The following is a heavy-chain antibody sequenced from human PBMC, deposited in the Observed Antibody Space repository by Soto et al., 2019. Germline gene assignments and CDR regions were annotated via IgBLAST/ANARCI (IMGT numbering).Heavy chain of an antibody. Sequence: PGGSLRLSCAASGFTFSNAWMSWVRQAPGKGLEWVGRIKSKTDGGTTDYAAPVKGRFTISRDDSKNTLYLQMNSLKTEDTAVYYCTTGTLAVVVPAAIRHYYYYYGMDVWGQGTTVTVSS. CDR2: IKSKTDGGTT. V-gene: IGHV3-15*01. J-gene: IGHJ6*02. CDR3: TTGTLAVVVPAAIRHYYYYYGMDV. CDR1: GFTFSNAW. D-gene: IGHD2-2*02.